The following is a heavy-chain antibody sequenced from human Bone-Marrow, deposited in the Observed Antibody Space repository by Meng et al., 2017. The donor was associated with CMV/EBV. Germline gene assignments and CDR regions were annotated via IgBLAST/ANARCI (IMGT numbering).Heavy chain of an antibody. CDR3: ARGLDSSGWYYYYGMDV. J-gene: IGHJ6*02. CDR2: ISGSGGST. D-gene: IGHD6-19*01. CDR1: GFTFSSYA. Sequence: GESLKISCAASGFTFSSYAMSWVRQAPGKGLEWVSAISGSGGSTYYADSVKGRFTISRDNSKNTLYLQMNSLRAEDTAVYYCARGLDSSGWYYYYGMDVWGQGTTVTVSS. V-gene: IGHV3-23*01.